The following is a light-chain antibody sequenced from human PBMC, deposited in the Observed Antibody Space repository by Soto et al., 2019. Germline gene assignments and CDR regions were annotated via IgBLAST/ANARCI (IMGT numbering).Light chain of an antibody. CDR1: QGIRNG. CDR3: LQHNSYPPT. J-gene: IGKJ1*01. V-gene: IGKV1-17*01. Sequence: DIQMTQSPSSLSASVGDRVTITCRASQGIRNGLGWYQQKPVKAPKRLIYAASSLQSGVPSRFSGSGSGTEFTLTISSLQPEDFATYYCLQHNSYPPTFGPGTKVEIK. CDR2: AAS.